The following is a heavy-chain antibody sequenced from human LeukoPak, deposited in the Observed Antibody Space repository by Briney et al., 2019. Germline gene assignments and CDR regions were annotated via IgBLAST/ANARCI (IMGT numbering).Heavy chain of an antibody. V-gene: IGHV1-18*01. CDR2: ISAYNGNT. CDR3: ARLLGYCSSTSCLNYYYYMDV. Sequence: GASVKVSCKASGYTFTSYAMHWVRQAPGQGLEWMGWISAYNGNTNYAQKLQGRVTMTTDTSTSTAYMELRSLRSDDTAVYYCARLLGYCSSTSCLNYYYYMDVWGKGTTVTVSS. CDR1: GYTFTSYA. J-gene: IGHJ6*03. D-gene: IGHD2-2*01.